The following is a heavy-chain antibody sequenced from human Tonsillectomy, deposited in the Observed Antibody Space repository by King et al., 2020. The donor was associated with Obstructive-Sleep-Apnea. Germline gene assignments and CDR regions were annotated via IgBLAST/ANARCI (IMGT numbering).Heavy chain of an antibody. D-gene: IGHD6-19*01. J-gene: IGHJ4*02. CDR3: AKDLSSGWYSPLDY. CDR1: GFTFDDYA. V-gene: IGHV3-9*01. CDR2: INWNSGSI. Sequence: QLVQSGGGLVQPGRSLRLSCTASGFTFDDYAMHWVRQAPGKGLEWVSGINWNSGSIGYADSVKGRFTISRDNAKNSLYLQMNSLRAEDTALYYCAKDLSSGWYSPLDYWGQGTLVTVSS.